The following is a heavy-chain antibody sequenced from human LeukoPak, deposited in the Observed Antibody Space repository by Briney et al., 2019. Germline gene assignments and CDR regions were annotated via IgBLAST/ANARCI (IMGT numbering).Heavy chain of an antibody. D-gene: IGHD3-10*02. Sequence: GGSLRLSCAASGFTFSSYAMHWVRQAPGKGLEWVSYISSSGSTIYYADSVKGRFTISRDNAKNSLYLQMNSLRAEDTAVYYCAELGITMIGGVWGKGTTVTVSS. J-gene: IGHJ6*04. CDR2: ISSSGSTI. CDR1: GFTFSSYA. V-gene: IGHV3-48*03. CDR3: AELGITMIGGV.